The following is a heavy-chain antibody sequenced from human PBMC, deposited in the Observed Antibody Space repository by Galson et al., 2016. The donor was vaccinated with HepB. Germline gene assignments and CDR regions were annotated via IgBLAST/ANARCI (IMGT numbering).Heavy chain of an antibody. CDR3: ARRLSVFDS. V-gene: IGHV3-23*01. J-gene: IGHJ4*02. D-gene: IGHD2/OR15-2a*01. CDR1: GFTFSDYA. Sequence: SLRLSCAASGFTFSDYAMSWVRQAPGKGLEWVSGISGSGFGTYYADSVKGRFTISRDKSKNTVYLEMSSLRGEDTAMYYCARRLSVFDSWGQGTLVTVSS. CDR2: ISGSGFGT.